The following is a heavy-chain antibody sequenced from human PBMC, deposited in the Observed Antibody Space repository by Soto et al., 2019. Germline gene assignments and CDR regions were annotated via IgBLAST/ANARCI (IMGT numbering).Heavy chain of an antibody. CDR3: ASRIYGSGIDS. CDR2: IYYSGST. J-gene: IGHJ4*02. CDR1: GGSISSSSYY. Sequence: TLSLTCTVSGGSISSSSYYWGWIRQPPGKGLEWIGSIYYSGSTYHNPSLKSRVTISVDTSKNQFSLKLSSVTAADTAVYYCASRIYGSGIDSWGQGTLVTVSS. V-gene: IGHV4-39*01. D-gene: IGHD3-10*01.